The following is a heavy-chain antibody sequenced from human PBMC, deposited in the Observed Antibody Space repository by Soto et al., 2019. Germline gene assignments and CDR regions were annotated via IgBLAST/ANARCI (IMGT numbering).Heavy chain of an antibody. CDR2: IIPIFGTV. J-gene: IGHJ2*01. Sequence: QVQLVQSGAEVKKPGSSVKVSCKASGGTFSNYPISWVRQAPGQGLEWMGGIIPIFGTVNYAEKFQGRVTITADESTSTAYMEMSSLRSEDTAVYYCARGNHRWLQLWYFDLWGRGTLVTVSP. CDR1: GGTFSNYP. CDR3: ARGNHRWLQLWYFDL. V-gene: IGHV1-69*12. D-gene: IGHD5-12*01.